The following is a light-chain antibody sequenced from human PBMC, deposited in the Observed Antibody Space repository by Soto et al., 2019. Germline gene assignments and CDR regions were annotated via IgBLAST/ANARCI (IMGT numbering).Light chain of an antibody. Sequence: EIVLTQSPATLALSPGERATLSCRASQSVSSCLAWYQQKPGQAPRLLIYDASNRATGIPARFSGNGSGTDFTLTTSSLQPEDFAVYYCQQRSNWPPYTFGQGTQLEIK. CDR3: QQRSNWPPYT. V-gene: IGKV3-11*01. J-gene: IGKJ2*01. CDR1: QSVSSC. CDR2: DAS.